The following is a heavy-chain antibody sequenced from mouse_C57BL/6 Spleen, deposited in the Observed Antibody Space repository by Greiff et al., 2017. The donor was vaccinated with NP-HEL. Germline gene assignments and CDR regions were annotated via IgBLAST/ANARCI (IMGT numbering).Heavy chain of an antibody. CDR1: GYTFTSYW. CDR2: IDPSDSYT. D-gene: IGHD1-1*01. V-gene: IGHV1-59*01. Sequence: QVQLQQPGAELVRPGTSVKLSCKASGYTFTSYWMHWVKQRPGQGLEWIGVIDPSDSYTNYNQKFKGKATLTVDTSSSTAYMQLSSLTSEDSAVYYCARGDYYGSQNYWGQGTTLTVSS. CDR3: ARGDYYGSQNY. J-gene: IGHJ2*01.